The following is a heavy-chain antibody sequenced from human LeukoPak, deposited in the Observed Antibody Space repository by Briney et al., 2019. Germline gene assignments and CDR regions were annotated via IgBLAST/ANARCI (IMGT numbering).Heavy chain of an antibody. D-gene: IGHD3-10*01. CDR3: ARHVGFITMVRGVINNNWFDP. J-gene: IGHJ5*02. CDR2: IYYSGSP. Sequence: SETLSLTCTVSDGSISSYSWSWIRQPPGKGLEWIGHIYYSGSPYYNPSLKSRVTISVDTSKKPFSLKLSSVTAADTAVYYCARHVGFITMVRGVINNNWFDPWGQGTLVTVSS. V-gene: IGHV4-59*08. CDR1: DGSISSYS.